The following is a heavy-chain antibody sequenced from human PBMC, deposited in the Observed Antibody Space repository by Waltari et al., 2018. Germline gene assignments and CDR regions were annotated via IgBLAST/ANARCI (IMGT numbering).Heavy chain of an antibody. CDR1: GFTFSYYW. Sequence: EVQLVESGGGLVQPGGSLRLSCAASGFTFSYYWMPWVRQAPGKGLVWVSRISSDGSSTSYADSVKGRFTISRDNAKNTLYLQMNSLRAEDTAVYYCARDGYSYGLGTFDIWGQGTMVTVSS. CDR3: ARDGYSYGLGTFDI. J-gene: IGHJ3*02. CDR2: ISSDGSST. D-gene: IGHD5-18*01. V-gene: IGHV3-74*01.